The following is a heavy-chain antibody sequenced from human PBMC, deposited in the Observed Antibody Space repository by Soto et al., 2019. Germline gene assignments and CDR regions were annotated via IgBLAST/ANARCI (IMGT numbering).Heavy chain of an antibody. D-gene: IGHD3-3*01. Sequence: GESLKISCKGSGYSFSGYWIAWVRQMPGKGLEWMGIIYPDDSDTRYSPSFEGQVTISAAKSISTAYLQWNSLKASDTAMYYCARTLYDLWSGFNSLASGLNSFGSGMDVWGQGTTVTVSS. J-gene: IGHJ6*02. V-gene: IGHV5-51*01. CDR2: IYPDDSDT. CDR3: ARTLYDLWSGFNSLASGLNSFGSGMDV. CDR1: GYSFSGYW.